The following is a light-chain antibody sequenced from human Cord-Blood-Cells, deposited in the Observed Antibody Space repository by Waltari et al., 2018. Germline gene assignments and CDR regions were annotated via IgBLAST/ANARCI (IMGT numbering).Light chain of an antibody. CDR2: GAS. CDR3: QQYNNWPPLT. Sequence: EIVMTQSPATLSVSPGERATLSCRASQSVSSNLAWYQQKPGQAPRLLIYGASTRATGNPARFSCSGFGKEVHLTISSLQSEDFAVYYCQQYNNWPPLTFGGGTKVEIK. CDR1: QSVSSN. J-gene: IGKJ4*01. V-gene: IGKV3-15*01.